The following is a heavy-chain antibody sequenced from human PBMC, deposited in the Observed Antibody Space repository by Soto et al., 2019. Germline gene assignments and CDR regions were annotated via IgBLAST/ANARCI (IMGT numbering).Heavy chain of an antibody. V-gene: IGHV5-51*01. CDR2: IYPGDSKT. CDR3: ARNPGGSWSDYFEP. Sequence: GESLKISCKGSGYSFTSYWIAWVRQMPGKGLEWMGIIYPGDSKTTYSPSFQGQVTISADKSISTAYLQWSSLKASDTAIYYCARNPGGSWSDYFEPWGQGTLVTVSS. D-gene: IGHD6-13*01. J-gene: IGHJ5*02. CDR1: GYSFTSYW.